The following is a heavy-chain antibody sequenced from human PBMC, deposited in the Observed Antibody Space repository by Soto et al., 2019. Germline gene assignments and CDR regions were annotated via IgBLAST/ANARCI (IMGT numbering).Heavy chain of an antibody. Sequence: EVQLAESGGGLAQPGGSLRLSCAASGFTLSGYAMDWVRQAPGKGLEYVSGISSNGVGTYYANSVQGRFTISRDNSKDTVYLQMGSLRPEDMAVYYCARRARPGFYYIEFWGKRTTVNGSS. D-gene: IGHD5-12*01. V-gene: IGHV3-64*01. J-gene: IGHJ6*03. CDR2: ISSNGVGT. CDR3: ARRARPGFYYIEF. CDR1: GFTLSGYA.